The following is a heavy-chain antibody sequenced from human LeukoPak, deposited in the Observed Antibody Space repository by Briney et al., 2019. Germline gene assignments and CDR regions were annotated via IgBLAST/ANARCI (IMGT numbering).Heavy chain of an antibody. CDR1: GGSFSSGSNY. V-gene: IGHV4-61*01. J-gene: IGHJ2*01. D-gene: IGHD1-14*01. CDR2: IYYSGST. CDR3: ARSRTMLSWYLDL. Sequence: PSETLSLSCTVSGGSFSSGSNYWSWIRPPPGKGLEWIGYIYYSGSTNYHPSLKSRITISVDTSKNQFSLKLSSVTAADTAVYYCARSRTMLSWYLDLWGRGTLVTVSS.